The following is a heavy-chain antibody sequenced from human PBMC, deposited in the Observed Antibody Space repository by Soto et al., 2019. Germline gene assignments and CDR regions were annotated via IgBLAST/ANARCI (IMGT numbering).Heavy chain of an antibody. V-gene: IGHV5-51*01. CDR3: ARPTIRYTYVAFDI. CDR1: GYSFTSYW. Sequence: GESLKISFKGSGYSFTSYWIGWVRQMPGKGLEWMGIIYPGDSDTRYSPSFQGQVTISADKSISTAYLQWSSLKASGTAMYYCARPTIRYTYVAFDIWGQGTMVTVSS. D-gene: IGHD5-12*01. J-gene: IGHJ3*02. CDR2: IYPGDSDT.